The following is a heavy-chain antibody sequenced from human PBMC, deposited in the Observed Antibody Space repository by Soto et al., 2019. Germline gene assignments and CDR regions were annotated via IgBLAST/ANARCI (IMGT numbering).Heavy chain of an antibody. CDR1: GFTFSGYS. CDR3: AREDILGARSFDY. CDR2: ISSGSKTI. J-gene: IGHJ4*02. Sequence: ASGGGLVQWGGSLRLSCAASGFTFSGYSVNWVRQAPGKGLEWVSYISSGSKTIYYADSVKGRFTVSRDNAKNSQYLQMNSLRDEDTAVYYCAREDILGARSFDYWGQGTLVTVSS. V-gene: IGHV3-48*02. D-gene: IGHD1-26*01.